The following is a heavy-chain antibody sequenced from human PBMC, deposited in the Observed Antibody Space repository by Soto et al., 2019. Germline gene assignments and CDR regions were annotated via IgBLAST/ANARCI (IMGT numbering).Heavy chain of an antibody. CDR2: IIPILGIA. V-gene: IGHV1-69*02. J-gene: IGHJ4*02. D-gene: IGHD5-12*01. CDR1: GGTFSSYT. CDR3: ARGDGYDPDYDY. Sequence: QVQLVQSGAEVKKPGSSVKVSCKASGGTFSSYTISWVRQAPGQGLEWMGRIIPILGIANYAQKLQGRVTITADKSTSTAYMELSSLRSEDTAVYYCARGDGYDPDYDYWGQGTLVTVSS.